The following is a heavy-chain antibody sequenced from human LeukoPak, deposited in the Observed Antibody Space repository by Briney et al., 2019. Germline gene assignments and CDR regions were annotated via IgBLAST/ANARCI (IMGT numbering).Heavy chain of an antibody. CDR1: GGTFSSYA. Sequence: SVKVSCKASGGTFSSYAISWVRQAPGQGHERMGGIIPIFGTANYAQKFQGRVTITTDESTSTAYMELSSLRSEDTAVYYCARDVNPHTYYYDSSGYYPQVGFDYWGQGTLVTVSS. CDR2: IIPIFGTA. V-gene: IGHV1-69*05. D-gene: IGHD3-22*01. J-gene: IGHJ4*02. CDR3: ARDVNPHTYYYDSSGYYPQVGFDY.